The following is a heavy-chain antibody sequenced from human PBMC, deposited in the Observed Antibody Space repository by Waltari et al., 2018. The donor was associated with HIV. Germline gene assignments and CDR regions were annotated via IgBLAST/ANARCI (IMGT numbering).Heavy chain of an antibody. CDR2: ISSSSSTI. D-gene: IGHD7-27*01. CDR1: GFPFSSYS. CDR3: ARGSARLWDFDY. Sequence: EVTLVESGGGLVQPGGSLRLPCAASGFPFSSYSMNWVRQAPGKGLEWISYISSSSSTIYYADSVKGRFTVSRDNAKNSLYLQMNSLRDEDTAVYYCARGSARLWDFDYWGQGTLVTVSS. J-gene: IGHJ4*02. V-gene: IGHV3-48*02.